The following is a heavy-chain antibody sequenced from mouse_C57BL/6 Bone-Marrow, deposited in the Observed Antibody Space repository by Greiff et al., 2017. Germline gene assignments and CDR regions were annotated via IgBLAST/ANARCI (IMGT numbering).Heavy chain of an antibody. D-gene: IGHD2-13*01. CDR1: GYTFTSYG. CDR2: IYPRSGNT. V-gene: IGHV1-81*01. CDR3: ARGDYDGDYDARDY. J-gene: IGHJ4*01. Sequence: VQLQQSGAELARPGASVKLSCKASGYTFTSYGISWVKQRTGQGLEWIGEIYPRSGNTYYNEKFKGKATLTADKSSSTAYMELRSLTSEDSAVYFCARGDYDGDYDARDYWGQGTSVTVSS.